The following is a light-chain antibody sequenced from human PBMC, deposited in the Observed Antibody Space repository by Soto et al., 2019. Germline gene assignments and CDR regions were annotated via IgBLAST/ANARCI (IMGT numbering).Light chain of an antibody. Sequence: QSALTQPASVSGSPGQSITISCTGTSSDVGHYNYVSWYQQHPGKAPKLMIYDVSQRPSGVSDRFSGSKSGNTASLTISGLQAEDEADYYCTSYTTSSTLVFGGGTQLTVL. CDR3: TSYTTSSTLV. V-gene: IGLV2-14*03. CDR1: SSDVGHYNY. J-gene: IGLJ2*01. CDR2: DVS.